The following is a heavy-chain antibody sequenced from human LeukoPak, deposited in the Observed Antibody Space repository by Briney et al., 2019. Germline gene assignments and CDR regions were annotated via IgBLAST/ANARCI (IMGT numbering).Heavy chain of an antibody. CDR2: ISYDGGNK. CDR1: GFTFSSYG. V-gene: IGHV3-30*18. CDR3: AKQRGIYMYRPFED. Sequence: GGSLRLSCAASGFTFSSYGMHWVRQAPGKGLEWVAVISYDGGNKYYADSVKGRFTISRDNSKNTLYLQMNSLRAEDTAVYYCAKQRGIYMYRPFEDWGQGTLVTVSS. D-gene: IGHD2/OR15-2a*01. J-gene: IGHJ4*02.